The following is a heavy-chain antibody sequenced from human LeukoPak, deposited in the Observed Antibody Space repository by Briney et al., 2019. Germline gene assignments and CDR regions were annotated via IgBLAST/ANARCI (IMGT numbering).Heavy chain of an antibody. D-gene: IGHD5-24*01. Sequence: ASVKVSCKASGYTFTSYDIHWVRQATGQGLEWMGWMNPNSGNTGYAQKFQGRVTMTRNTSISTAYMELSSLRSEDTAVYYCARGIKGYIATRDAFDIWGQGTMVTVSS. CDR2: MNPNSGNT. CDR1: GYTFTSYD. CDR3: ARGIKGYIATRDAFDI. J-gene: IGHJ3*02. V-gene: IGHV1-8*01.